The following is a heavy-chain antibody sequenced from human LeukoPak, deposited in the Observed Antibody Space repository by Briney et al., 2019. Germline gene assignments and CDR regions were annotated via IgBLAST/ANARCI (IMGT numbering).Heavy chain of an antibody. D-gene: IGHD5-12*01. CDR2: IIPILGIA. V-gene: IGHV1-69*04. CDR3: ARGGGYSGYETPYYFDY. CDR1: GGTFSSYA. Sequence: SVKVSCKASGGTFSSYAISWVRQAPGQGLEWMGRIIPILGIANYAQKFQGRVTITADKSTSTAYMELSSLRSEDTAVYYCARGGGYSGYETPYYFDYWGREPWSPSPQ. J-gene: IGHJ4*02.